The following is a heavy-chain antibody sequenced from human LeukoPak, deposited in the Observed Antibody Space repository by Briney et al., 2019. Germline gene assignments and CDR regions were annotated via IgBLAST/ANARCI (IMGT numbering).Heavy chain of an antibody. D-gene: IGHD5-18*01. V-gene: IGHV3-30*02. Sequence: GGSLRLSCAASGFTFSGYNMHWVRQAPGKGLEWVAFVHHDENSKSSAGSAKGRFTISRDNSQSTMYLQMNSLRPEDTAVYYCAKDMAAYTYAIDYWGQGALVTVSS. CDR2: VHHDENSK. CDR1: GFTFSGYN. J-gene: IGHJ4*02. CDR3: AKDMAAYTYAIDY.